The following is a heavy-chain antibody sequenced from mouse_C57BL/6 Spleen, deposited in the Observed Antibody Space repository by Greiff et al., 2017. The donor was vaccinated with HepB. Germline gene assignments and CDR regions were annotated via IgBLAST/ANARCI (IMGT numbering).Heavy chain of an antibody. V-gene: IGHV1-15*01. CDR3: TRDPEDWYFDV. Sequence: QVQLQQSGAELVRPGASVTLSCKASGYTFTDYEMHWVKQTPVHGLEWIGAIDPETGGTAYNQKFKGKAILTADKSSSTAYMELRSLTSEDSAVYYCTRDPEDWYFDVWGTGTTVTVSS. CDR2: IDPETGGT. CDR1: GYTFTDYE. J-gene: IGHJ1*03.